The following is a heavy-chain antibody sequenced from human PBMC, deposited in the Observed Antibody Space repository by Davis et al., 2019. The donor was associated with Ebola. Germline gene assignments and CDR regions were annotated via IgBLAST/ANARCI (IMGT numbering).Heavy chain of an antibody. V-gene: IGHV1-69*05. CDR2: NIPIFGTA. J-gene: IGHJ6*02. D-gene: IGHD2-15*01. Sequence: SVKVSCKASGGTFSSYAISCVRQVPGQGPDWMGGNIPIFGTATYAQKFQGRVTITTDESTRTAYMELSSLRSEDTAVYYCARGACSGGSCYWKYYYYYYGMDVWGQETTVTVSS. CDR1: GGTFSSYA. CDR3: ARGACSGGSCYWKYYYYYYGMDV.